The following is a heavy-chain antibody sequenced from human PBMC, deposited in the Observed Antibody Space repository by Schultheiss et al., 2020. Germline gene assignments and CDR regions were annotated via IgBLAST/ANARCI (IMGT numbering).Heavy chain of an antibody. CDR3: ARGGLTANWFDP. J-gene: IGHJ5*02. CDR2: IYYSGST. Sequence: SETLSLTCTVSGGSISSSSYYWGWIRQPPGKGLEWIGSIYYSGSTNYNPSLKSRVTISVDTSKNQFSLKLSSVTAADTAVYYCARGGLTANWFDPWGQGTLVTVSS. CDR1: GGSISSSSYY. V-gene: IGHV4-39*07. D-gene: IGHD7-27*01.